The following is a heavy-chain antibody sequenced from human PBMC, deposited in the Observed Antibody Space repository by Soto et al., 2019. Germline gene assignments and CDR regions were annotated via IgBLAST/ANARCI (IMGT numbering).Heavy chain of an antibody. CDR2: IIPIFGTA. CDR1: GGTFSSYA. J-gene: IGHJ3*02. CDR3: ARASSRAAARPGHAFDI. Sequence: ASVKVSCKASGGTFSSYAISWVRQAPGQGLEWMGGIIPIFGTANYAQKFQGRVTITADESTGTAYMELGSLGSEDTAVYYCARASSRAAARPGHAFDIWGQGTMVTVSS. D-gene: IGHD6-13*01. V-gene: IGHV1-69*13.